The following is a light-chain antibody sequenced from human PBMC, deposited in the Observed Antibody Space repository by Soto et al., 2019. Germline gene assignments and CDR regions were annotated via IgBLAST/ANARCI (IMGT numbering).Light chain of an antibody. Sequence: NGLTEFSTNLALSPGGRVTLCRMSCQSFSSYLAWYHQKPGQAPRLLIYDASTRATGIPARFSGSGSGTEFTLTISSLQPEDFAVYYCQQLNNWPQTFGQGTMVDIK. CDR3: QQLNNWPQT. V-gene: IGKV3-11*01. CDR1: QSFSSY. CDR2: DAS. J-gene: IGKJ1*01.